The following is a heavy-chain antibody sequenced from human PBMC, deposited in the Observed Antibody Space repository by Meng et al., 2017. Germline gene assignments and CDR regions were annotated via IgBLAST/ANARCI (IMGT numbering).Heavy chain of an antibody. J-gene: IGHJ4*02. CDR2: INHSGST. CDR1: GGSFSGYY. V-gene: IGHV4-34*01. CDR3: ARRGQTYWGGPGKREVFDY. Sequence: QVQLQQWGAGLLKPSETLSLTCAVYGGSFSGYYWSWIRQPPGKGLEWIGEINHSGSTNYNPSLKSRVTISVDTSKNQFSLKLSSVTAADTAVYYCARRGQTYWGGPGKREVFDYWGQGTLVTVSS. D-gene: IGHD2-21*01.